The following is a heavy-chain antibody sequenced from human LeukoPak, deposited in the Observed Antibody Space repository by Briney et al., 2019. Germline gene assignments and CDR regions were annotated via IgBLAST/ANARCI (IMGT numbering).Heavy chain of an antibody. V-gene: IGHV4-59*01. CDR3: ARHNRGAAGYYYGMDV. CDR1: GCSISSYC. D-gene: IGHD2/OR15-2a*01. CDR2: IYYIGST. J-gene: IGHJ6*02. Sequence: PSETLSLTCTVSGCSISSYCWSWIRQPPGKGLEWIGYIYYIGSTNYNPSLKSRVTLSVDTSKNQFSLKLSSVTAADTAVYYCARHNRGAAGYYYGMDVWGQGTTVTVSS.